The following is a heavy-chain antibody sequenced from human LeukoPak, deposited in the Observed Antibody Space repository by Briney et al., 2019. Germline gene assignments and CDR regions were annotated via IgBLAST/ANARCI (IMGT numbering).Heavy chain of an antibody. CDR1: GYTFTGYY. V-gene: IGHV1-2*02. J-gene: IGHJ4*02. D-gene: IGHD2-2*01. CDR2: INPNSGGT. CDR3: ARGSICSSTSCYSDFDY. Sequence: ASVKVSCKASGYTFTGYYMHWVRQAPGQGLEWMGWINPNSGGTNYAQKFQGRVTMTRDTSISTAYMELSRLRSDDTAVYYCARGSICSSTSCYSDFDYWGQGTLVTVSS.